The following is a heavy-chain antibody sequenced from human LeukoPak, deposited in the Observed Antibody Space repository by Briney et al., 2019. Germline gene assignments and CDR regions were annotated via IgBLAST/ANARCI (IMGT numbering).Heavy chain of an antibody. Sequence: SVKVSCKASGGTFSSYAISWVRRAPGQGLEWMGRIIPIFGAANYAQKFKGRVTITTDESTSTAYMELSSLRSEDTAVYYCARDTPYYYDSSGPLRYWGQGTLVTVSS. D-gene: IGHD3-22*01. CDR1: GGTFSSYA. CDR3: ARDTPYYYDSSGPLRY. J-gene: IGHJ4*02. V-gene: IGHV1-69*05. CDR2: IIPIFGAA.